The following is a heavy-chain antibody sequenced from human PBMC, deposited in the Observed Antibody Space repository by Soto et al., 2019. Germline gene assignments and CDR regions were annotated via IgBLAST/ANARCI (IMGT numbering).Heavy chain of an antibody. Sequence: QTLSLTCAISGDSFSSNSTTWNWIRQSPSRGLEWLGRTYYRSKWYSDYAVSVKSRITINPDTSKNQFSLQLNSVTPEDTAVYYCARAGYSGSYQGYFDYWGQGTLVTVSS. CDR2: TYYRSKWYS. CDR1: GDSFSSNSTT. V-gene: IGHV6-1*01. CDR3: ARAGYSGSYQGYFDY. D-gene: IGHD1-26*01. J-gene: IGHJ4*02.